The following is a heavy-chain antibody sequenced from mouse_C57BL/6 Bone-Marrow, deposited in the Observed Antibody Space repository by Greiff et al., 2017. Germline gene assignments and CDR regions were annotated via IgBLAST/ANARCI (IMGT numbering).Heavy chain of an antibody. CDR3: AKRYDYDDAMDY. Sequence: QVQLQQSGAELVRPGASVKLSCKASGYTFTDYYINWVKQRPGQGLEWIARIYPGSGYTYYNEKFKGKATLTAEKSSSTAYMQLSSLTSEDSAVYYCAKRYDYDDAMDYWGQGTSVTVSS. CDR1: GYTFTDYY. D-gene: IGHD2-4*01. CDR2: IYPGSGYT. V-gene: IGHV1-76*01. J-gene: IGHJ4*01.